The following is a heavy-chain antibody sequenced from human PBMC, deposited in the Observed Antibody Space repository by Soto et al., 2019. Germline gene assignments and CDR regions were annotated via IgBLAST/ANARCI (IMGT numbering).Heavy chain of an antibody. V-gene: IGHV3-74*01. J-gene: IGHJ4*02. CDR1: GFTFSDNW. D-gene: IGHD7-27*01. CDR3: TRGGTRTTYWGLFDS. CDR2: ISGDASST. Sequence: EVKVVESGGGLVQPGGSLRLSCAASGFTFSDNWMHWVRQPPGKGPVWVSRISGDASSTSYAGSVKGRFTISRDSAKNTVYLQMDSLRVEDTAVYYCTRGGTRTTYWGLFDSWGQGTLITVSS.